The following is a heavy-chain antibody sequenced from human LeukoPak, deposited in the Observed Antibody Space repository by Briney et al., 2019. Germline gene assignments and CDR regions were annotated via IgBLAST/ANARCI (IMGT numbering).Heavy chain of an antibody. CDR1: GVSFSTISY. CDR3: ARGGIAALND. J-gene: IGHJ4*02. D-gene: IGHD6-6*01. V-gene: IGHV4-39*06. CDR2: VYYNGDT. Sequence: ASETLSLTCTVSGVSFSTISYWGWIRQSPGKGLEWIASVYYNGDTYYNPSLKSRVTISVDTSKNQFPLKLSSVTAADTAVYYCARGGIAALNDWGQGTLVTVSS.